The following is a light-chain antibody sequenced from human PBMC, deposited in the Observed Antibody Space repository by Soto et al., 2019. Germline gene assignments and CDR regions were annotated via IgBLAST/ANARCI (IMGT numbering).Light chain of an antibody. V-gene: IGKV3D-20*02. CDR1: LSVSNTY. CDR3: QQCGAPPFT. Sequence: EVVLTQSPATLSLSPGERATLSCRASLSVSNTYLSWYQQIPGQAPRLLISDASKRATGIPDRFSGSGSGTDFTLTISSLEPEDFAVYYCQQCGAPPFTFGQGTKLDIK. CDR2: DAS. J-gene: IGKJ2*01.